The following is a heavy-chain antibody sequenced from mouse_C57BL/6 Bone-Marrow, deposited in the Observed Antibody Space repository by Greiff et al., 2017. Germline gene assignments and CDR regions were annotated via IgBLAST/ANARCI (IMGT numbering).Heavy chain of an antibody. J-gene: IGHJ3*01. Sequence: QVQLKASGPGLVQPSQSLSITCTVSGFSLTSYGVHWVRQSPGKGLEWLGVIWSGGSTDYNAAFISRLSISKDNSKSQVFFKMNSLQADDTAIYYCARRGGNHGGCAYGGQGTLVTVSA. CDR3: ARRGGNHGGCAY. D-gene: IGHD2-1*01. V-gene: IGHV2-2*01. CDR2: IWSGGST. CDR1: GFSLTSYG.